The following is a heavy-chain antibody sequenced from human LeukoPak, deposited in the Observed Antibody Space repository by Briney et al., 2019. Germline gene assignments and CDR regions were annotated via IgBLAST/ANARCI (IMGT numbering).Heavy chain of an antibody. CDR3: AKDRYGTVTSSDY. D-gene: IGHD4-17*01. V-gene: IGHV3-21*01. J-gene: IGHJ4*02. Sequence: GGSLRLSCAASGFTVSSNYMNGVRQAPGKGLERVSSISRSSTYIYYADSVKGRLTISRDNSKNTLYLQMNGLRAEDTALYYCAKDRYGTVTSSDYWGQGTLVTVSS. CDR2: ISRSSTYI. CDR1: GFTVSSNY.